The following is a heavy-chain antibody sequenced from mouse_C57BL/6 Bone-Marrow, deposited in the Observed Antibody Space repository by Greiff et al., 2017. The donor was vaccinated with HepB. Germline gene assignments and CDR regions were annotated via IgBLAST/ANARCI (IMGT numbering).Heavy chain of an antibody. Sequence: VQLQQSGAELVRPGTSVKVSCKASGYAFTNYLIEWVKQRPGQGLEWIGVINPGSGGTNYNEKFKGKATLTADKSSSTAYMQLSSLTSEDSAVYYCARRGQLRFPFDYWGQGTTLTVSS. V-gene: IGHV1-54*01. D-gene: IGHD3-2*02. CDR1: GYAFTNYL. J-gene: IGHJ2*01. CDR2: INPGSGGT. CDR3: ARRGQLRFPFDY.